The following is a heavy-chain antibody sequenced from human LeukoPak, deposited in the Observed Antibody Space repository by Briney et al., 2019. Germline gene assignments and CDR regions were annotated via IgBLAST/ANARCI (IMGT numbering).Heavy chain of an antibody. CDR2: IYHSGTT. D-gene: IGHD1-26*01. CDR3: ARGRQFVGP. Sequence: PSETLSLTCAVSGYSITSSSWWGWIRQPPGQGLEWIGYIYHSGTTYYNPSLQSRVTMSVDTSKNQFSLKLSSVTAVDTAVYYCARGRQFVGPWGQGTLVTVSS. J-gene: IGHJ4*02. CDR1: GYSITSSSW. V-gene: IGHV4-28*03.